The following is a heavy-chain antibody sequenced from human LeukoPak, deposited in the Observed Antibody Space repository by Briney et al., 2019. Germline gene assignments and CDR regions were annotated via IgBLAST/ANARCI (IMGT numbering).Heavy chain of an antibody. Sequence: SQTLSLTCAISGDSVSSNSAAWNWIRQSPSRGLEWLGRTYYRSKWYNDYAISVKGRIIINPDTSKNQFSLQLNSVTPEDTAVYYCARVWARRDGYNWFDYWGQGTLVTVSS. D-gene: IGHD5-24*01. CDR2: TYYRSKWYN. CDR1: GDSVSSNSAA. J-gene: IGHJ4*02. V-gene: IGHV6-1*01. CDR3: ARVWARRDGYNWFDY.